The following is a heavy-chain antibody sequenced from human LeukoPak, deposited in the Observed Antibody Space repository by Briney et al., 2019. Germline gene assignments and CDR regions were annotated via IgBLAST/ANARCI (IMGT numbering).Heavy chain of an antibody. J-gene: IGHJ4*02. V-gene: IGHV4-59*01. Sequence: PSETLSLTCTVSGGSISSYYWSWIRQPPGKGLEWIGYIYYSGSTNYNPSVKSRVTISVDTSKNQFSLKVTSVTAADTAAYFCARIWFGLRRLYYFDYWGQGTLVTVSS. CDR2: IYYSGST. D-gene: IGHD3-10*01. CDR1: GGSISSYY. CDR3: ARIWFGLRRLYYFDY.